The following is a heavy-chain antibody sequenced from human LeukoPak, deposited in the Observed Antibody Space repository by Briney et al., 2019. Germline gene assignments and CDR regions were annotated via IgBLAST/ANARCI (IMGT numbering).Heavy chain of an antibody. J-gene: IGHJ4*02. V-gene: IGHV4-39*01. D-gene: IGHD3-22*01. Sequence: PSETLSLTCSVSGGSISGSTYYWGWIRQPPGKGLEWIGEINHSGSTNYNPSLKSRVTISVDTSKNQFSLKLSSVTAADTAVYYCARQAGSGYYYYFDYWGQGTLVTVSS. CDR1: GGSISGSTYY. CDR3: ARQAGSGYYYYFDY. CDR2: INHSGST.